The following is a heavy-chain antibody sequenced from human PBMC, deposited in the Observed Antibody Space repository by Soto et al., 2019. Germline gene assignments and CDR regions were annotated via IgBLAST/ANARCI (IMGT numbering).Heavy chain of an antibody. CDR3: ATSSVSRLLNHWYFEL. V-gene: IGHV4-39*01. CDR1: GGSISSSDYY. J-gene: IGHJ2*01. CDR2: ISFGVTT. Sequence: SETLSLTCSVSGGSISSSDYYWGWVRQPPGKGLEWIGSISFGVTTYYSPSLRSRLTISIDTSNNQFSLKLSSVTAADTAVYYCATSSVSRLLNHWYFELWGRGTLVTVSS.